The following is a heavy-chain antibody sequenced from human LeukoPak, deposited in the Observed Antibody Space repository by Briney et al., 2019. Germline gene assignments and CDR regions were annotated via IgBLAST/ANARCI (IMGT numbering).Heavy chain of an antibody. CDR2: IKQDGSED. V-gene: IGHV3-7*01. D-gene: IGHD3-10*01. J-gene: IGHJ4*02. Sequence: GGSLRLSCAASGFTLSNYWMSWVRQASGKGLDWVANIKQDGSEDYYVDSVKGRFTISRDNAKNSLYLQMNSLRAEDTAVYYCARATRGSLTQYFDYWGQGTLVTVSS. CDR3: ARATRGSLTQYFDY. CDR1: GFTLSNYW.